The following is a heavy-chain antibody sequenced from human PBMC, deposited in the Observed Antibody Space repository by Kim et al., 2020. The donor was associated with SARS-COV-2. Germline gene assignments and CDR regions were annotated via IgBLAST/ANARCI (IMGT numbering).Heavy chain of an antibody. CDR3: AREEGRIVNFDAFDI. CDR2: IIPMFGRT. D-gene: IGHD3-16*02. CDR1: GGTFSSYG. Sequence: SVKVSCKASGGTFSSYGIAWVRQAPGQGLEWMGRIIPMFGRTNYAQKFQGRVTLTADTATSTVYMELSSLQSEDTAVYYCAREEGRIVNFDAFDIWGQGTVVTVSS. J-gene: IGHJ3*02. V-gene: IGHV1-69*04.